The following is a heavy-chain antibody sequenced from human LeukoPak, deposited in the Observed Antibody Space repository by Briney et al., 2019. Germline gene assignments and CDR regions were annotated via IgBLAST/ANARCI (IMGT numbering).Heavy chain of an antibody. V-gene: IGHV3-11*06. D-gene: IGHD3-22*01. Sequence: GGSLRLSCAASGFTFSNYYMSWIRQAPGKGLEWVSYISGSGGFTNYADSVMGRFTISRDNGKNSLHLQMNSLRDEDTAVYYCARDQAENYDSSGYYLYWGQGTPVTVSS. CDR3: ARDQAENYDSSGYYLY. J-gene: IGHJ4*02. CDR2: ISGSGGFT. CDR1: GFTFSNYY.